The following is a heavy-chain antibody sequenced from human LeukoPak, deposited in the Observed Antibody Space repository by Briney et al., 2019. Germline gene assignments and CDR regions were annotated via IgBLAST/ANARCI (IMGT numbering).Heavy chain of an antibody. CDR2: ISSSSSYI. V-gene: IGHV3-21*01. CDR3: AKERETEYYDSIGYYPG. D-gene: IGHD3-22*01. J-gene: IGHJ4*02. CDR1: GFTFSSYS. Sequence: PGGSLRLSCAASGFTFSSYSMNWVRQAPGKGLEWVSSISSSSSYIYYADSVKGRFTISRDNAKNSLYLQMNRRRAEDKAVYYCAKERETEYYDSIGYYPGGGQGTLVTVSS.